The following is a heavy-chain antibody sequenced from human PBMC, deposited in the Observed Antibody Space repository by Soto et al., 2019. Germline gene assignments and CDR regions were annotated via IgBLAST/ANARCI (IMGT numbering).Heavy chain of an antibody. CDR2: ISSSSSNI. CDR3: TRVRGYVADEFGNYFDY. V-gene: IGHV3-48*01. D-gene: IGHD2-15*01. CDR1: GFTFSSYS. J-gene: IGHJ4*02. Sequence: GGSLRLSCAASGFTFSSYSMNWVRQAPGKGLEWVSYISSSSSNIYYADSVKGRFTISRDNAKNSLYLQMNSLRAEDTAVYYCTRVRGYVADEFGNYFDYWGQGALVTVSS.